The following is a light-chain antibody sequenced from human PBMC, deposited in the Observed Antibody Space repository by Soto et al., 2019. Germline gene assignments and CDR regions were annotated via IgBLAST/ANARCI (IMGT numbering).Light chain of an antibody. CDR2: KDS. CDR1: ALPKQY. CDR3: QSADSSGGFRGV. J-gene: IGLJ1*01. Sequence: SYELTQPPSVSVSPGPTARIPCSGDALPKQYAYWYQQKPGQAPVLVIYKDSGRPPGIPERFSGSSSGTTVTLTISGVQAEDEADYYCQSADSSGGFRGVFGAGTKVNVL. V-gene: IGLV3-25*02.